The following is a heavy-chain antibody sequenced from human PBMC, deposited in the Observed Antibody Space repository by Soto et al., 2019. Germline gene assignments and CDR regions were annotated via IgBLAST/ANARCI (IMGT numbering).Heavy chain of an antibody. Sequence: SQTLSLTCAISGDSVSSNSAAWNWIRQSPSRGLEWLGRTYYRSKWYNDYAVSVKSRITINPDTSKNQFSLQLNSVTPEDTAVYYCARGPSYYDFWSGYSDWFDPWGQGTLVTVS. D-gene: IGHD3-3*01. CDR3: ARGPSYYDFWSGYSDWFDP. J-gene: IGHJ5*02. CDR2: TYYRSKWYN. V-gene: IGHV6-1*01. CDR1: GDSVSSNSAA.